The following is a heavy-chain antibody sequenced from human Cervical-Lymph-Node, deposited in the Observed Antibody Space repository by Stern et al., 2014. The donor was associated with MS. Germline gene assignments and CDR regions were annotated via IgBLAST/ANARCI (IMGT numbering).Heavy chain of an antibody. J-gene: IGHJ4*02. V-gene: IGHV3-21*01. CDR3: ATDLMTTVTTIEY. Sequence: EVQLVESGGGLVKPGGSLRLSCVASGFTFSDYSVNWVRQAPGQGLEWVSSISSTGTYIYCADSVKGRFTISRDNAKNSLYLQMNSLRAEDTAVYYCATDLMTTVTTIEYWGQGALVTVSS. CDR1: GFTFSDYS. CDR2: ISSTGTYI. D-gene: IGHD4-17*01.